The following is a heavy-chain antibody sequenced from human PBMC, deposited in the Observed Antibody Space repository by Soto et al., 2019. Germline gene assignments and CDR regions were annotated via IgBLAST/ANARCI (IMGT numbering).Heavy chain of an antibody. CDR2: IDSSGEK. D-gene: IGHD6-19*01. CDR1: GLSITDSEMG. J-gene: IGHJ5*02. V-gene: IGHV2-26*01. Sequence: QVTLKESGPVLVKPTETLTLRCTVSGLSITDSEMGVSWIRQPPGQPLEWLAHIDSSGEKSYRTFLKIRLAISKDTSNSLIVLTMTNMDPADTATYYCARRHLAVAVSPWFDPWGQGIPVTVSS. CDR3: ARRHLAVAVSPWFDP.